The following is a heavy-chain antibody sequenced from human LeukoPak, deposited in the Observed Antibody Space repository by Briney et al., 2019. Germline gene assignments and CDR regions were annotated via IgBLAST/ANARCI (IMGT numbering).Heavy chain of an antibody. V-gene: IGHV4-59*08. CDR2: IYSSGST. Sequence: SETLSLTCTVSGVSISRYYWNWIRQSPGKILKWIGHIYSSGSTNYNPSLKSRVTISVDTSKNQFSLKLSSVTAADTAVYYCARRTYYDFWSGYRTSFESDVWGKGTTVTVSS. J-gene: IGHJ6*04. CDR3: ARRTYYDFWSGYRTSFESDV. CDR1: GVSISRYY. D-gene: IGHD3-3*01.